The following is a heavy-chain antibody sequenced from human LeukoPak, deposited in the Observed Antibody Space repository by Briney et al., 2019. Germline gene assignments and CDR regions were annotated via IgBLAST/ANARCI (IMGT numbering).Heavy chain of an antibody. D-gene: IGHD6-19*01. CDR2: ISSSGSTI. CDR3: ARGLGPWLVEGSDY. V-gene: IGHV3-48*03. Sequence: PGGSLRLSCAASGFTFSSYEMNWVRQAPGKGLEWVSYISSSGSTIYYADSVKGRFTISRDNAKNSLYLQMNSLRAEDTAVYYCARGLGPWLVEGSDYWGQGTLVTVSS. J-gene: IGHJ4*02. CDR1: GFTFSSYE.